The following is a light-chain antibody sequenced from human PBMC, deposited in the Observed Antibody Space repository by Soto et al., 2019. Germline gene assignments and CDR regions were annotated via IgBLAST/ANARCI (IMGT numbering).Light chain of an antibody. CDR3: QNWGSGIVV. CDR2: LNSDGSH. Sequence: QLVLTQSPSASASLGASVKLTCTLSSVHSNYAIAWHKLQSEKGPRYLMKLNSDGSHSKGDGIPDRFSGSSSGAERYLTISSIQSEDEAAYYCQNWGSGIVVFGGGTKRTVI. J-gene: IGLJ2*01. CDR1: SVHSNYA. V-gene: IGLV4-69*01.